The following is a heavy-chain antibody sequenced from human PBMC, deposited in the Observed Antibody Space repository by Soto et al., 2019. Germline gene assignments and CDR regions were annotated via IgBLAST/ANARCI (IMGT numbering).Heavy chain of an antibody. CDR1: GFSLSTSGVG. Sequence: QITLKESGPPLVKPTQTLTLTCTFSGFSLSTSGVGVGWIRQPPGKALEWLALIYWNDDKRYSPSLKSRLTITKDTSKNQVVLTMTNVDPVDTATYYCAHLLKTVTRYYFDYWGQGTLVTVSS. CDR2: IYWNDDK. V-gene: IGHV2-5*01. J-gene: IGHJ4*02. CDR3: AHLLKTVTRYYFDY. D-gene: IGHD4-17*01.